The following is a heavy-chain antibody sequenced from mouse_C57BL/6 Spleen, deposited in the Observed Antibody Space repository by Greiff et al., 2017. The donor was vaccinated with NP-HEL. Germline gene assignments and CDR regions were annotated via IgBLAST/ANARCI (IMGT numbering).Heavy chain of an antibody. V-gene: IGHV5-4*01. CDR2: ISDGGSYT. Sequence: EVQRVESGGGLVKPGGSLKLSCAASGFTFSSYAMSWVRQTPEKRLEWVATISDGGSYTYYPDNVKGRFTISRDNAKNNLYLQMSHLKSEDTAMYYCARDLDGSRFAYWGQGTLVTVSA. CDR3: ARDLDGSRFAY. J-gene: IGHJ3*01. CDR1: GFTFSSYA. D-gene: IGHD1-1*01.